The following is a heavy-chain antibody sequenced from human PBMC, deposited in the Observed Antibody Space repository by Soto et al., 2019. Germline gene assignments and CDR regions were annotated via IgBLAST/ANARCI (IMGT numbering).Heavy chain of an antibody. CDR1: GFTFSSYG. J-gene: IGHJ3*02. V-gene: IGHV3-13*01. CDR2: IGTAGDT. Sequence: GGFLRLCYAASGFTFSSYGMHWVRQATGKGLEWVSAIGTAGDTYYPGSVKGRFTISRENAKNSLYLQMNSLRAEDTAVYYCARARGYSYGYADAFDIWGQGTMVTVSS. CDR3: ARARGYSYGYADAFDI. D-gene: IGHD5-18*01.